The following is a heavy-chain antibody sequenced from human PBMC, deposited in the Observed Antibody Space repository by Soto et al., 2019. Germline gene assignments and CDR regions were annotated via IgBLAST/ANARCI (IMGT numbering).Heavy chain of an antibody. CDR2: FDPEDAET. D-gene: IGHD1-26*01. J-gene: IGHJ6*01. CDR3: AAAGAPYYYYYLDF. CDR1: GFTFTNSA. Sequence: ASVKVSCKASGFTFTNSAVHWVRQAPGLGLEWMGGFDPEDAETIYAQKFQGRVTMTEDTSTDTAYMELSSLRSEDTAVYYCAAAGAPYYYYYLDFWGQGTTVTVSS. V-gene: IGHV1-24*01.